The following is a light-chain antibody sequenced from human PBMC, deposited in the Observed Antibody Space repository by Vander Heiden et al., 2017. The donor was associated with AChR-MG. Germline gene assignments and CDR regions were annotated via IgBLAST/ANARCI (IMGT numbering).Light chain of an antibody. CDR1: NLGDTY. CDR2: QKD. V-gene: IGLV3-1*01. Sequence: SYKLTQPPSVSVSPGQTATITCSGDNLGDTYVSWYQQKPGQPPLLVIYQKDKRPAGIPERFSGSNTGNIATLTISGTQSVDEADFFCQAWDSRSNWVFGGGTKLTVL. CDR3: QAWDSRSNWV. J-gene: IGLJ3*02.